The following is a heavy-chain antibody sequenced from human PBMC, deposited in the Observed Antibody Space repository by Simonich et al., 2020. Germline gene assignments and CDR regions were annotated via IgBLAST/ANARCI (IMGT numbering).Heavy chain of an antibody. J-gene: IGHJ3*02. Sequence: QLQLQESGPGLVKPSETLSLTCTVSGGSISSRSYYWGWIRRPPGKGLEWIGGIYNSGSTSYNPSLKSRVPISVDTSKNQFSLKLSSVTAADTAVYYCARHAGFAFDIWGQGTMVTVSS. V-gene: IGHV4-39*01. CDR3: ARHAGFAFDI. CDR1: GGSISSRSYY. D-gene: IGHD6-13*01. CDR2: IYNSGST.